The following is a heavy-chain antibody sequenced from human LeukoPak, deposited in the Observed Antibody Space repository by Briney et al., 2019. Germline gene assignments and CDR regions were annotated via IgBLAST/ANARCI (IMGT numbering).Heavy chain of an antibody. Sequence: SETLSLTCSVSGGSISSNYWSWIRQPPGKGLEWIGYMSQRGSTNYNPSLESRVTISVDTSKNQFSLKLRSVTAADTAVYYCARVKRVAVAEYYYYYGLDVWGQGTTVTVSS. CDR2: MSQRGST. J-gene: IGHJ6*02. CDR3: ARVKRVAVAEYYYYYGLDV. D-gene: IGHD6-19*01. V-gene: IGHV4-59*01. CDR1: GGSISSNY.